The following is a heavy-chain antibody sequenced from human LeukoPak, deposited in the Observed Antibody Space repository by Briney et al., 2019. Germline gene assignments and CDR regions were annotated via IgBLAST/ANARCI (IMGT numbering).Heavy chain of an antibody. D-gene: IGHD2-15*01. Sequence: GESLKISCKTSGYSFSNYWIAWVRQMPGKGLEWMGIIYPGDSDTRYSPSFQGRVTISADKSISTAYLQWSSLKASDTAVYYCARDSTVVTYYYYYGMDVWGQGTTVTVSS. CDR2: IYPGDSDT. V-gene: IGHV5-51*01. J-gene: IGHJ6*02. CDR3: ARDSTVVTYYYYYGMDV. CDR1: GYSFSNYW.